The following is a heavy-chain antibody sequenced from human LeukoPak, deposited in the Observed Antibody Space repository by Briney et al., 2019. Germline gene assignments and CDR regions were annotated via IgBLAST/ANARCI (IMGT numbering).Heavy chain of an antibody. D-gene: IGHD2-2*01. CDR3: AREGSTGVGDTED. CDR2: INPRGDGT. J-gene: IGHJ4*02. Sequence: GASVKVSCKASGYTFSNYHMHWVRQAPGQGLEWVGIINPRGDGTSYAQKFQGRVTVTRDTSPSTLYMDLSSLICKYTAVYYCAREGSTGVGDTEDWSQGTLVTVSS. V-gene: IGHV1-46*01. CDR1: GYTFSNYH.